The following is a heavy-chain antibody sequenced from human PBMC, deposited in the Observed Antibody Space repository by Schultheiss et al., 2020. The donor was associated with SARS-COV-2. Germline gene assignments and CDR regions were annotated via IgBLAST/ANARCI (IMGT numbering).Heavy chain of an antibody. D-gene: IGHD6-13*01. CDR3: ARMGLSSSFDY. CDR2: INHSGST. Sequence: SETLSLTCTVSGGSISSYYWSWIRQPPGKGLEWIGEINHSGSTNYNPSLKSRVTISVDTSKNQFSLKLSSVTAADTAVYYCARMGLSSSFDYWGQGTLVTVSS. CDR1: GGSISSYY. V-gene: IGHV4-34*01. J-gene: IGHJ4*02.